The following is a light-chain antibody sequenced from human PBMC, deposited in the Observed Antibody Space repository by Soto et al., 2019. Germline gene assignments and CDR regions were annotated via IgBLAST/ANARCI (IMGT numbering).Light chain of an antibody. CDR3: RQYNKWPLT. CDR2: DAS. J-gene: IGKJ4*01. V-gene: IGKV3-15*01. Sequence: EIVMTQSPATLSVSPGERATLSCRASQSVSSDLAWYQQKPGQAPRLLIYDASTRAADVPARFSGSGSGTDFTLTISSLQSQDFAFYYCRQYNKWPLTFGGGTKVEIK. CDR1: QSVSSD.